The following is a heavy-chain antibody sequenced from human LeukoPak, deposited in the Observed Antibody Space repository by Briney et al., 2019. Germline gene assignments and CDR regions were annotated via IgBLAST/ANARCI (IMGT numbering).Heavy chain of an antibody. CDR3: ARGSGSPYYYGMDD. D-gene: IGHD2-15*01. J-gene: IGHJ6*02. CDR2: IYYSETT. CDR1: GGSISSYY. V-gene: IGHV4-59*01. Sequence: SETLSLTCTVSGGSISSYYWSWIRQPPGKELEWIGYIYYSETTNYNPSLKSRVTISVDMSKNQFSLKLSSVTAADTAVYYCARGSGSPYYYGMDDWGQGTTVTVSS.